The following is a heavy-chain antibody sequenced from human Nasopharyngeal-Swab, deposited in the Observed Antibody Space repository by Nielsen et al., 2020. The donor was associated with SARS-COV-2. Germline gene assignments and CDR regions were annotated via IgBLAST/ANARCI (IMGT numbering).Heavy chain of an antibody. CDR3: ARLLTIFGVVSAAIDY. D-gene: IGHD3-3*01. CDR1: GGSISSYY. V-gene: IGHV4-59*04. Sequence: SETLSLTCTVSGGSISSYYWSWIRQPPGKGLEWIGYIYYSGSTYYNPSLKSRVTISVDTSKNQFSLKLSSVTAADTAVYYCARLLTIFGVVSAAIDYWGQGTLVTVSS. J-gene: IGHJ4*02. CDR2: IYYSGST.